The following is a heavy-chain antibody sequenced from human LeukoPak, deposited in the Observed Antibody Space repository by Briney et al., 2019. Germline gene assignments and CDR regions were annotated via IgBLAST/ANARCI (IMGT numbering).Heavy chain of an antibody. V-gene: IGHV4-39*07. J-gene: IGHJ4*02. Sequence: SETLSLTCSVSGGSIRSTTYYWGWIRQPPGKRLEWIASIYYSGNTYYSPSLMSRVTISVDTSKNQFSLNLRSVTAADTAVYYCARAPHFFDTTGSRYYFDYWGQGALVTVSS. CDR2: IYYSGNT. CDR1: GGSIRSTTYY. CDR3: ARAPHFFDTTGSRYYFDY. D-gene: IGHD3-22*01.